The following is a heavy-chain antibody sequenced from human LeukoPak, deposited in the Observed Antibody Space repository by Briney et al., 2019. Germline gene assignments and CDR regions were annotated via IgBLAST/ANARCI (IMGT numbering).Heavy chain of an antibody. D-gene: IGHD3-10*01. J-gene: IGHJ4*02. Sequence: SETLSLTCTVSGGSISSYYWSWIREPPGKGLEWIGYIYYSGSTNYNPSLKSRVTISVDTSKNQSSLKLSSVTAADTAVYYCARHFPSGPYYFDYWGQGTLVTVSS. CDR2: IYYSGST. CDR3: ARHFPSGPYYFDY. CDR1: GGSISSYY. V-gene: IGHV4-59*08.